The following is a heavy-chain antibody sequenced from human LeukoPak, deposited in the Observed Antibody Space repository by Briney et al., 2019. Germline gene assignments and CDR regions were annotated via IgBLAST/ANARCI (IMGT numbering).Heavy chain of an antibody. V-gene: IGHV3-74*01. CDR3: ARRGSAAAGDY. CDR2: INSDGSST. D-gene: IGHD6-13*01. J-gene: IGHJ4*02. Sequence: PVGSLRLSCAASGFTFSSYWMHWVRQAPGKGLVWVSRINSDGSSTSYADSVKGRFTISRDNAKNTLYLQMNSLRAEDTAVYYCARRGSAAAGDYWGQGTLVTVSS. CDR1: GFTFSSYW.